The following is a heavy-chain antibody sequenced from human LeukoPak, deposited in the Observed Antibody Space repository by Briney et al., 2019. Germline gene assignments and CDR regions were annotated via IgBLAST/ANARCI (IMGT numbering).Heavy chain of an antibody. V-gene: IGHV4-34*01. Sequence: PSQTLSLTCALYGGSFSRYYWSWIRQSPGQGRRWIAEFDHRGDTNYNPSVKSRVTISVDTSKNQFSLRVRSLSAADTAVYYCARGATISETGYFDFWGQGTLVTVSS. CDR3: ARGATISETGYFDF. CDR2: FDHRGDT. J-gene: IGHJ4*03. CDR1: GGSFSRYY. D-gene: IGHD5-24*01.